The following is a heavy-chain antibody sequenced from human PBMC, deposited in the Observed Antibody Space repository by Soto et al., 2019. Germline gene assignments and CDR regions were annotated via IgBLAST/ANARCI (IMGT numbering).Heavy chain of an antibody. CDR3: AKETYYYDSSGPDY. CDR1: GFTFSSYA. CDR2: ISGSGGST. J-gene: IGHJ4*02. D-gene: IGHD3-22*01. Sequence: GGSLRLSCAASGFTFSSYAMSWVRQAPGKRLEWVSAISGSGGSTYYADSVKGRFTISRDNSKNTLYLQMNSLRAEDTAVYYCAKETYYYDSSGPDYRRQGTLVTASS. V-gene: IGHV3-23*01.